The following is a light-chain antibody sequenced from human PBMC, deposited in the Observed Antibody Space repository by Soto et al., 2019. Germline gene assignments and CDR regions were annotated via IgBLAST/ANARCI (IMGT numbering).Light chain of an antibody. CDR2: DAS. Sequence: DIQMTQSPSTLSASVGDRVTITCRASQSISSWLAWYQQKPGKAPKLLIYDASSLESGVPSRFSGSGSGTEFTLTISSLQPDDFPTYYCQQYNSYFGQGTKVEIK. CDR3: QQYNSY. CDR1: QSISSW. J-gene: IGKJ1*01. V-gene: IGKV1-5*01.